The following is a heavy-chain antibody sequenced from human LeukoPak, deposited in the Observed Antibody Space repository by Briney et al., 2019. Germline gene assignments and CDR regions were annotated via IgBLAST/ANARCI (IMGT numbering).Heavy chain of an antibody. Sequence: GGSLRLSCAASGFTFSSYWMSWVRQAPGKGLEWVANIKQDGSEKYYVDSVKGRFTISRDNAKNSLYLQMNSLRAEDTAVYYSARSDCSSTSCYLYWGQGTLVTVSS. CDR3: ARSDCSSTSCYLY. CDR1: GFTFSSYW. V-gene: IGHV3-7*01. CDR2: IKQDGSEK. D-gene: IGHD2-2*01. J-gene: IGHJ4*02.